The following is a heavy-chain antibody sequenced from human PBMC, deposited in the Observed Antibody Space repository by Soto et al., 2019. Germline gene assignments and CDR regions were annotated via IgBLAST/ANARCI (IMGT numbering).Heavy chain of an antibody. Sequence: QVQLVQSGTEVKKPGASVKASCKTSSYTFTNHGINWVRQAPVQGLEWMAWINPYNAYTHYAQKLEGPVTMTTDTSTTTADLALGCLTSGATDVSYRRSDRLAGVWCVAVDLWGQGTVVTVSS. D-gene: IGHD3-16*01. CDR3: RSDRLAGVWCVAVDL. CDR2: INPYNAYT. J-gene: IGHJ3*01. CDR1: SYTFTNHG. V-gene: IGHV1-18*04.